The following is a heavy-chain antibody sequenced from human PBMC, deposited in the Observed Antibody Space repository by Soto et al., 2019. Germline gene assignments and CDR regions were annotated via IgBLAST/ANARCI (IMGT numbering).Heavy chain of an antibody. CDR1: GFTFSSYA. V-gene: IGHV3-30-3*01. CDR3: ASIAAAEDY. J-gene: IGHJ4*02. CDR2: ISYDGSNK. Sequence: QVPLVESGGGVVQPGRSLRLSCAASGFTFSSYAMHWVRQAPGKGLEWVAVISYDGSNKYYADSVKGRFTISRDNSKNTLYLQMNSLRAEDTAVYYCASIAAAEDYWGQGTLVTVSS. D-gene: IGHD6-13*01.